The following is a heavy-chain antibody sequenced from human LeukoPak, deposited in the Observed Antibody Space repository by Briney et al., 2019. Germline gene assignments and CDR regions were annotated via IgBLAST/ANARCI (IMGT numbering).Heavy chain of an antibody. D-gene: IGHD2-2*01. CDR2: FDPEDGET. V-gene: IGHV1-24*01. J-gene: IGHJ5*02. Sequence: ASVKVSCKVSGYTLTELSMHWVRQAPGKGLEWMGGFDPEDGETIYAQKFQGRVTMTEDTSTDTAYMELSSLRSEDTAVYYFATGRRLNNWDIVVVPAAKLGWFDPWGQGTLVTVSS. CDR1: GYTLTELS. CDR3: ATGRRLNNWDIVVVPAAKLGWFDP.